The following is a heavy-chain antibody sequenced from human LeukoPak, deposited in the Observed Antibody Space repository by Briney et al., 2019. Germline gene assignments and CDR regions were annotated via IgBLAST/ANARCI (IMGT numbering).Heavy chain of an antibody. CDR1: GGTFSSYA. D-gene: IGHD3-22*01. CDR2: IIPILGIA. J-gene: IGHJ4*02. CDR3: ARYYDNSGYYDDY. Sequence: SVKVSCKASGGTFSSYAISWVRQAPGQGLEWMGRIIPILGIANYAQKFLGRVTITADKSTSTAYMELSSLRSEDTAVYYCARYYDNSGYYDDYWGQGTLVTVSS. V-gene: IGHV1-69*04.